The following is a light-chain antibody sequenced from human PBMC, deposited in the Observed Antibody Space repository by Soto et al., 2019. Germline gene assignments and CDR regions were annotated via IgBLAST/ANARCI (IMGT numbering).Light chain of an antibody. Sequence: QSVLTQPASVSVSPGQSITISCTGTSSDVGRYNYVSWYQQHPGKAPKVIIFEVTNRPSGVSNRFSGSKSGNTASLTISGLQAADEADYYCTSYTSSSTRVFGTGTKVTVL. J-gene: IGLJ1*01. CDR3: TSYTSSSTRV. CDR2: EVT. V-gene: IGLV2-14*01. CDR1: SSDVGRYNY.